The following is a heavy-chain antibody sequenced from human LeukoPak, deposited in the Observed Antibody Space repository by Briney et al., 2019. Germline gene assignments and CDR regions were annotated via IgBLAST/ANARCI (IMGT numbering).Heavy chain of an antibody. Sequence: GGSLRLSCVSSGFTFSSYWMHWVRQAPGKGLVWVSRINTDGRTTTYADSVKGRFTISRDNAKNTLYLQMNSLRAEDTAVYYCARELNWAPDYWGQGTLVTVSS. CDR1: GFTFSSYW. V-gene: IGHV3-74*01. CDR3: ARELNWAPDY. CDR2: INTDGRTT. J-gene: IGHJ4*02. D-gene: IGHD1-1*01.